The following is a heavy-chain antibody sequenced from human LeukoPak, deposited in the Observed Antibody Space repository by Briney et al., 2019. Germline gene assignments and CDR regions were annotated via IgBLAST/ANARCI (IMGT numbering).Heavy chain of an antibody. D-gene: IGHD5-18*01. V-gene: IGHV3-33*06. CDR2: IWYDGSNK. J-gene: IGHJ3*02. Sequence: PGGSLRLSCAASGFTFSSYGMHWVRQAPGKGLEWVAVIWYDGSNKYYADSVKGRFTISRDNSKNTLYLQMNSLRAEDTAVYYCAKVGRYSYAHDAFDIWGQGTMVTVSP. CDR1: GFTFSSYG. CDR3: AKVGRYSYAHDAFDI.